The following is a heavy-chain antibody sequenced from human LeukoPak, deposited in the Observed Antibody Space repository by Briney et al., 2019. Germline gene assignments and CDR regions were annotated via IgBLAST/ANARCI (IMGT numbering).Heavy chain of an antibody. CDR1: GFTFSSYG. D-gene: IGHD1-1*01. CDR3: ARGTDSYYFDY. V-gene: IGHV3-33*01. J-gene: IGHJ4*02. Sequence: GRSLRLSCAASGFTFSSYGMHWVRQAPGEGLEWVAFIWFDGSYKYYADSVKGRFTISRDNSQNTLCLQMNSLRAGDTAVYYCARGTDSYYFDYWGQGTLVTVSS. CDR2: IWFDGSYK.